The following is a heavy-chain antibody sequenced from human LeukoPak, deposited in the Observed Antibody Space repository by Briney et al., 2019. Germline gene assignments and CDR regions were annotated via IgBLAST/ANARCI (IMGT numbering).Heavy chain of an antibody. CDR1: GFTFSNFW. D-gene: IGHD5-24*01. CDR2: IKQDGSEK. Sequence: PGGSLRLSCATSGFTFSNFWMSWVRQAPGKGLEWVANIKQDGSEKYYVDSVKGRSTISRDNAKNSLYLQMNSLRAEDTAVYYCANGDGFDYWGQGTLVTVSS. J-gene: IGHJ4*02. CDR3: ANGDGFDY. V-gene: IGHV3-7*01.